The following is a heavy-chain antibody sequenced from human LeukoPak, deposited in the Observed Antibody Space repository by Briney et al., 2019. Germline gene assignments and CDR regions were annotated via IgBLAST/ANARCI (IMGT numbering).Heavy chain of an antibody. V-gene: IGHV3-23*01. J-gene: IGHJ5*02. CDR1: GFTFSSYA. CDR2: INASGGRT. Sequence: GGSLRLSCAASGFTFSSYAMSWVRQAPGKGLEWVSSINASGGRTYYADSVKGRFTISRDNAKNSLYLQMNSLRAEDTAVYYCARDLKGDFYLGNWFDPWGQGTLVTVSS. CDR3: ARDLKGDFYLGNWFDP. D-gene: IGHD2-21*02.